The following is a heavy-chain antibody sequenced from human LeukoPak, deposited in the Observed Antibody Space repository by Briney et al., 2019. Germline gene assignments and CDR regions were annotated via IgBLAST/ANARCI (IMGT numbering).Heavy chain of an antibody. Sequence: ASVKVSCKASGYTFTGYYMHWVRQAPGQGLEWMGWINPNSGGTKYAQKFQDRVTMTRDTSISTAYMELSRLRSDDTAVYHCARGVDTDYFDYWGQGTLVTVSS. J-gene: IGHJ4*02. CDR2: INPNSGGT. CDR3: ARGVDTDYFDY. CDR1: GYTFTGYY. D-gene: IGHD2-2*02. V-gene: IGHV1-2*02.